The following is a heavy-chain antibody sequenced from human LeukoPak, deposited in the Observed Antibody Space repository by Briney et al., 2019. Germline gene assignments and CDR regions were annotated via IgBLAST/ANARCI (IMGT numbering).Heavy chain of an antibody. J-gene: IGHJ4*02. CDR1: GSTFDDYG. V-gene: IGHV3-20*04. Sequence: GGSLRLSCAASGSTFDDYGMSWVRQAPGKGLEWVSGINWNGGSTGYADSVKGRLTISRDNAKNSLYLQMNSLRAEDTALYYCARDFSYYYDSSGSFDYWGQGTLVTVSS. CDR3: ARDFSYYYDSSGSFDY. CDR2: INWNGGST. D-gene: IGHD3-22*01.